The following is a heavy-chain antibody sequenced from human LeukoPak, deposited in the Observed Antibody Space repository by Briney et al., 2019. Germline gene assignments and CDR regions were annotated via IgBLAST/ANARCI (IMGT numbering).Heavy chain of an antibody. Sequence: PGGSLRLSCSASGFTFSSYAMHWVRQAPGKGLEYVSAISSSGGSTSYADSVKGRFTISRDNSKNTLYLHISSLRAEDTAVFYCVKKGVTTADITWYFDLWGRGTLVTVSS. CDR3: VKKGVTTADITWYFDL. CDR1: GFTFSSYA. J-gene: IGHJ2*01. V-gene: IGHV3-64D*06. D-gene: IGHD6-13*01. CDR2: ISSSGGST.